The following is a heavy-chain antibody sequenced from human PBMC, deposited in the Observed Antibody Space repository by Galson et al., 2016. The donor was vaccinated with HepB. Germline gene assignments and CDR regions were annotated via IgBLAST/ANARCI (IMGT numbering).Heavy chain of an antibody. J-gene: IGHJ4*02. Sequence: PALVKPTQTLTLTCAFSGFSLSTPGVGVGWIRQPPGRALEWLALIYWTDDKRYSPSMKSRLTITKDISKEQVVLTVTDMDPVDTATYYCAHNSNYYDAQFDFWGQGTLVTVSS. CDR2: IYWTDDK. D-gene: IGHD3-22*01. V-gene: IGHV2-5*01. CDR3: AHNSNYYDAQFDF. CDR1: GFSLSTPGVG.